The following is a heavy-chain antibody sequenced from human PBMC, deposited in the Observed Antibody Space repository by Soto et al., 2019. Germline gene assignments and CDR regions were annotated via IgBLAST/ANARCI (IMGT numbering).Heavy chain of an antibody. CDR2: ISAYNGNT. CDR1: GYTFTSYG. Sequence: ASVKVSCKASGYTFTSYGISWVRQAPGQGLEWMGWISAYNGNTNYAQKLQGRVTMTTDTSTSTAYMELRSLRSDDTAVYYCAREGYDILTGYPLFDYWGRGTRVTVAS. V-gene: IGHV1-18*01. D-gene: IGHD3-9*01. CDR3: AREGYDILTGYPLFDY. J-gene: IGHJ4*02.